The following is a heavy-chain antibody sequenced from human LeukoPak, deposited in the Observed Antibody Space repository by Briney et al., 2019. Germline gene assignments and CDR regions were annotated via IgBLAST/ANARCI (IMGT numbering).Heavy chain of an antibody. CDR1: GYTFTSYD. Sequence: GASVKVSCKASGYTFTSYDINWVRQAPGQGLEWMGWINPNSGGTNYAQKFQGRVTMTRDTSISTAYMELSRLRSDDTAVYYCASPGRSDFWSGYMYWGQGTLVTVSS. CDR3: ASPGRSDFWSGYMY. CDR2: INPNSGGT. J-gene: IGHJ4*02. V-gene: IGHV1-2*02. D-gene: IGHD3-3*01.